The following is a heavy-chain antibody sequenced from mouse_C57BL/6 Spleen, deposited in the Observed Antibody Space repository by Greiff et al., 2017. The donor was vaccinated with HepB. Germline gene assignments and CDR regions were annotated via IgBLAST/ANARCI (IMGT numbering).Heavy chain of an antibody. Sequence: EVQLQQSVAELVRPGASVKLSCTASGFNIKNTYMHWVKQRPEQGLEWIGRIDPANGNTKYAPKFQGKATITADTSSNTAYLQLSSLTSEDTAIYYCAFYYDYDEEGLGFAYWGQGTLVTVSA. CDR1: GFNIKNTY. CDR2: IDPANGNT. J-gene: IGHJ3*01. D-gene: IGHD2-4*01. CDR3: AFYYDYDEEGLGFAY. V-gene: IGHV14-3*01.